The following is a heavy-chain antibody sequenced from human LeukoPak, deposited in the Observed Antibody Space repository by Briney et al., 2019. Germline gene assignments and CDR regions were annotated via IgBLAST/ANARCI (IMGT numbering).Heavy chain of an antibody. CDR1: GFSLSSSGMR. V-gene: IGHV2-70*04. CDR3: ARTTVAGTTLFDY. CDR2: IDWVDDK. J-gene: IGHJ4*02. D-gene: IGHD6-19*01. Sequence: SGRALVKPTQTLTLTCTFSGFSLSSSGMRVSWIRQPPGKALEWLARIDWVDDKFYSTSLKTRLTISKDTSKNQVVLTMTNMDPVDTATYYCARTTVAGTTLFDYWGQGTLVTVSS.